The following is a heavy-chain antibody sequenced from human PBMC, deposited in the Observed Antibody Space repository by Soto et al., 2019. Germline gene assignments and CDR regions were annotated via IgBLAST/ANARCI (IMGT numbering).Heavy chain of an antibody. J-gene: IGHJ2*01. CDR1: GFTFSTFG. Sequence: EVQLLESGGGLVQPGGSPSLSCAASGFTFSTFGMSWVRQAPGKGLEWVSAISGSGGDTHYAASVKGRFTNSGDNSKMTLYLQMNSLRAEDTAVYFCAKVGRGNGDYWYFDLWGRGTLGTVSS. CDR2: ISGSGGDT. V-gene: IGHV3-23*01. CDR3: AKVGRGNGDYWYFDL. D-gene: IGHD4-17*01.